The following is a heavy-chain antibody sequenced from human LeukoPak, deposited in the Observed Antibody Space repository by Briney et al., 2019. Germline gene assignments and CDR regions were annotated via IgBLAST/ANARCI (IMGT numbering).Heavy chain of an antibody. CDR1: GGSMSSYY. CDR2: IYYSGST. CDR3: ARGSHYYDTSGYYNWFDP. D-gene: IGHD3-22*01. V-gene: IGHV4-59*12. Sequence: SETLSLTCTVSGGSMSSYYWNWIRQPPGKGLEWIGYIYYSGSTNYNPPLKSRVTILVDTSKNQFSLKLNSVTAADTAVYYCARGSHYYDTSGYYNWFDPWGQGTLVTVSS. J-gene: IGHJ5*02.